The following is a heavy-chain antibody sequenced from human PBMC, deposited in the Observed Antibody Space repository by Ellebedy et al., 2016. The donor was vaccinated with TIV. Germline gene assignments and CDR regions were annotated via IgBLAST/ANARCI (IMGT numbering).Heavy chain of an antibody. CDR1: GGSASRYF. D-gene: IGHD1-1*01. V-gene: IGHV4-4*07. J-gene: IGHJ6*03. Sequence: SETLSLXCTVSGGSASRYFGSWIRQPAGKGLEWIGRIFTSGSFNYNPSLMSRVTMSVVTSKNQISLRLNSVTAADTAVYYCARVHCSITTCDYYYMDVWGKGTTVTVSS. CDR2: IFTSGSF. CDR3: ARVHCSITTCDYYYMDV.